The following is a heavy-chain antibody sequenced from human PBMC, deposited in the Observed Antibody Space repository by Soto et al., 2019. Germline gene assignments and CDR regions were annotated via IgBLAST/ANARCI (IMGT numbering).Heavy chain of an antibody. CDR1: GFTFNSYW. D-gene: IGHD5-18*01. CDR2: ISGSGCST. Sequence: PGGSLRLSCAASGFTFNSYWMSWVRQAPGKGLEWVSAISGSGCSTYYADSVKGRFTISRDNSKNTLYLQMNSLRAEDTAVYYCAKGVAMAPYSYFDYWGQGTLVTVSS. CDR3: AKGVAMAPYSYFDY. J-gene: IGHJ4*02. V-gene: IGHV3-23*01.